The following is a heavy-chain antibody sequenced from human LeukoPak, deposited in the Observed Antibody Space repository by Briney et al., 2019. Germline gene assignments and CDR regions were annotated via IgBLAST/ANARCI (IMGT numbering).Heavy chain of an antibody. D-gene: IGHD2-8*02. Sequence: GGSLRLSCAASGFTFGIYAMNWVRQAPGKGLEWVSYIGPSGSNIYYADSVKGRFTISRDNAKDSLYLQMNSLRAEDTAVYYCARDIAHCPGDMSYNIRFDSWGQGTLVTVSS. CDR2: IGPSGSNI. J-gene: IGHJ5*01. CDR3: ARDIAHCPGDMSYNIRFDS. CDR1: GFTFGIYA. V-gene: IGHV3-48*01.